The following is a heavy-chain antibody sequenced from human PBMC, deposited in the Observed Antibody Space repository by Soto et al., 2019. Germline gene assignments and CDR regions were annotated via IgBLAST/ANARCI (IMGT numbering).Heavy chain of an antibody. D-gene: IGHD3-22*01. J-gene: IGHJ6*02. CDR1: GFTFSSYA. V-gene: IGHV3-30-3*01. Sequence: GGSLRLSCAASGFTFSSYAMHWVRQAPGKGLEWVAVISHDGSNKYYADSVKGRFTISRDNSKNTLYLQMNSLRAEDTAVYYCARTYYYDSSDYYGPRDYYYGIDVWGQGTTVTVSS. CDR2: ISHDGSNK. CDR3: ARTYYYDSSDYYGPRDYYYGIDV.